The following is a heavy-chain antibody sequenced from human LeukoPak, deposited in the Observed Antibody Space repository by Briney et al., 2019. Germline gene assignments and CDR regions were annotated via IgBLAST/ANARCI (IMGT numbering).Heavy chain of an antibody. V-gene: IGHV1-69*04. CDR2: IVPILGTA. CDR3: ARVPQGSSWPYYFDY. CDR1: GGTFSTYA. Sequence: SVTVSCTASGGTFSTYAISWVRQAPGQGLEWVGRIVPILGTANYAQNFQGRVTITADRSTTTAYMELSSLRSEDTAVYYCARVPQGSSWPYYFDYWGQGTLVTVSS. J-gene: IGHJ4*02. D-gene: IGHD6-13*01.